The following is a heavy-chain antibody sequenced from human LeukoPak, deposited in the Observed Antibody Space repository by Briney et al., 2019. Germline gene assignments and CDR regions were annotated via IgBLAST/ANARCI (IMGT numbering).Heavy chain of an antibody. CDR2: ISGSGGST. CDR3: AKDRTHDYGDYEAFDI. Sequence: GGSLRLSCAASGFTFSSYTMSWVRQAPGKGLEWVSAISGSGGSTYYADSVKGRFTISRDNSKNTLYLQMNSLRAEDTAVYYCAKDRTHDYGDYEAFDIWGQGTMVTVSS. D-gene: IGHD4-17*01. J-gene: IGHJ3*02. V-gene: IGHV3-23*01. CDR1: GFTFSSYT.